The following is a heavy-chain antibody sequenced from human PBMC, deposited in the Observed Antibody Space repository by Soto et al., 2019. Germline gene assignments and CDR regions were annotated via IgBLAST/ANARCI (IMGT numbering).Heavy chain of an antibody. V-gene: IGHV4-31*02. Sequence: SETLSLTCTVSGGSISSGGYYWSWIRQHPGKGLEWIGYIYYSGSTYYNPSLKSRVTISVDTSKNQFSLKLSSVTAADTAVYYCARDLLIVTGTGPIYYYSYGMDVWGQGTTVTVSS. CDR1: GGSISSGGYY. CDR2: IYYSGST. CDR3: ARDLLIVTGTGPIYYYSYGMDV. J-gene: IGHJ6*02. D-gene: IGHD1-20*01.